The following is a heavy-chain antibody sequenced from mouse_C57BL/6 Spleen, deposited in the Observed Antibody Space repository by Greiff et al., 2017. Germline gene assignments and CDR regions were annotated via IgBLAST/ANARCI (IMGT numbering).Heavy chain of an antibody. Sequence: QVQLQQPGAELVKPGASVKLSCKASGYTFTSYWMHWVKQRPGQGLEWIGMIHPNSGSTNYNEKFKSKATLTVDKSSSTAYMQLSSLTSEDSAVXYCARAYYYGSSYVCYYAMDYWGQGTSVTVSS. CDR1: GYTFTSYW. CDR3: ARAYYYGSSYVCYYAMDY. CDR2: IHPNSGST. D-gene: IGHD1-1*01. J-gene: IGHJ4*01. V-gene: IGHV1-64*01.